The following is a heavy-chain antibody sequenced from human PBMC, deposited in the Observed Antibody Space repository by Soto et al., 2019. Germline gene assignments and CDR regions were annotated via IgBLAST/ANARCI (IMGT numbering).Heavy chain of an antibody. J-gene: IGHJ5*02. CDR1: GFTFSSYA. Sequence: PGGSLRLTCAVSGFTFSSYAMSWVRQAPGKELEWVLAISGSGGSTYYADSVKGRVTISRDNSPNTLYLQMNSLRAADTAVYYCAKDSPGWSGYIRPFDPWGQGTLVTAPQ. CDR2: ISGSGGST. V-gene: IGHV3-23*01. D-gene: IGHD3-3*01. CDR3: AKDSPGWSGYIRPFDP.